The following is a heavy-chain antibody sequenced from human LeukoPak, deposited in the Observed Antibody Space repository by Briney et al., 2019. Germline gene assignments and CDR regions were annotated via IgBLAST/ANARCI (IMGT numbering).Heavy chain of an antibody. J-gene: IGHJ5*02. CDR2: IYYSGST. CDR3: ARVYCSGGSCSFDP. D-gene: IGHD2-15*01. V-gene: IGHV4-59*01. Sequence: SETLSLTCTVSGGSISSYYWSWIRQPPGKGLEWIGYIYYSGSTNYNPSLKSRVTISVDTSKNQFSLKLSSMTAADTAVYYCARVYCSGGSCSFDPWGQGTLVTVSS. CDR1: GGSISSYY.